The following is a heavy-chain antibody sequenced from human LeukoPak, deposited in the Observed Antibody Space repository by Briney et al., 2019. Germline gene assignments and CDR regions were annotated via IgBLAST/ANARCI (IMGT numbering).Heavy chain of an antibody. J-gene: IGHJ5*02. V-gene: IGHV4-39*07. D-gene: IGHD5-18*01. CDR1: GGSISSSSYY. CDR3: ARVGRYSYGSNWFDP. CDR2: IYYSGST. Sequence: SETLSLTCTVSGGSISSSSYYWGWIRQPPGKGLEWIGSIYYSGSTYYNPSLKSRVTISVDTSKNQFSLKLSSVTAADTAVYYCARVGRYSYGSNWFDPWGQGTLVTVSS.